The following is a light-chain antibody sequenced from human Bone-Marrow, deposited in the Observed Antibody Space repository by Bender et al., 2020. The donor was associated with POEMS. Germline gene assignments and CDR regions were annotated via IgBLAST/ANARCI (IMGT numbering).Light chain of an antibody. V-gene: IGLV3-21*03. CDR2: DDS. J-gene: IGLJ2*01. CDR1: NIGSKS. CDR3: QVWERSSDLVV. Sequence: VLTQPPSMSVAPGKTAWITCGGDNIGSKSVHWYQQKPGQAPVLVVLDDSDRASGIPERFSGSNSGNTATLTISRVEAGDEADYYCQVWERSSDLVVFGGGTKLTV.